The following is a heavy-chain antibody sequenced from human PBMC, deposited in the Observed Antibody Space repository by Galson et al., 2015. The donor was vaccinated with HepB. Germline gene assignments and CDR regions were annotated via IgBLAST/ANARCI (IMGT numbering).Heavy chain of an antibody. Sequence: SVKVSCKASGYTFTSYYMHWVRQAPGQGLEWMGIINPSGGSTSYAQKFQGRVTMTRDTSTSTVYMELSSLRSEDTAVYYCARDGPARWAIAVDAFDIWGQGTMVTVSS. D-gene: IGHD2-21*01. CDR1: GYTFTSYY. V-gene: IGHV1-46*01. J-gene: IGHJ3*02. CDR2: INPSGGST. CDR3: ARDGPARWAIAVDAFDI.